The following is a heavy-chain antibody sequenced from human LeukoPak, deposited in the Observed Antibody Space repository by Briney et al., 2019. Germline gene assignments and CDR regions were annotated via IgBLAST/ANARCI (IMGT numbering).Heavy chain of an antibody. CDR2: ISHDGSDK. Sequence: PGRSLRLSCAASGFTISTYGMHWVRQAPGKGLEWVAMISHDGSDKYYADSVKGRFTISRDNSKNTLDLQMNSLRVEDTAVYYCAQSPLEYYFDYWGQGTLVTVSS. V-gene: IGHV3-30*03. CDR3: AQSPLEYYFDY. J-gene: IGHJ4*02. CDR1: GFTISTYG.